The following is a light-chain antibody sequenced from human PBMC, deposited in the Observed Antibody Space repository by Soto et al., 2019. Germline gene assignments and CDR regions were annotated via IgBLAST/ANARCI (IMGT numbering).Light chain of an antibody. V-gene: IGKV3-20*01. CDR2: GAS. CDR1: QSLSSN. J-gene: IGKJ5*01. CDR3: QQYGSSPTT. Sequence: TQSPATLSVSPGERATVSCRASQSLSSNLAWYQQKPGQAPRLLIYGASSRATGIPDRFSGSGSGTDFTLTISRLEPEDFAVYYCQQYGSSPTTFGQGTRLEIK.